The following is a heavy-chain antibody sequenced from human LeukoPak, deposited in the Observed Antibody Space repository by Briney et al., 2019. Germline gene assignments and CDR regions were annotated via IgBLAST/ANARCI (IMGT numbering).Heavy chain of an antibody. Sequence: ASVKVSCKASGYTFTSYDINWVRQATGQGLEWMGWMNPNSGNTGYAQKFQGRVTMTRNTSISTAYMELSSLRSEDTAAHYCARGDRSEYPRYWGQGTLVTVSS. V-gene: IGHV1-8*01. J-gene: IGHJ4*02. CDR1: GYTFTSYD. D-gene: IGHD2-2*01. CDR2: MNPNSGNT. CDR3: ARGDRSEYPRY.